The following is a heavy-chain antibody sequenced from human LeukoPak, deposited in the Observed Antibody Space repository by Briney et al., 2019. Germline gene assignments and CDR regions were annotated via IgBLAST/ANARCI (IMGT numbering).Heavy chain of an antibody. J-gene: IGHJ3*02. CDR3: ARQGSSPGLDAFDI. D-gene: IGHD6-6*01. CDR2: IDPSDSYT. Sequence: GESLKISCKGSGYGFTNYWISWVRQMAGKCLEWIGRIDPSDSYTNYRPSFRGHVTISADKSISTAYLQWSSLKASDTAMYYCARQGSSPGLDAFDIWGQGTMVTVSS. V-gene: IGHV5-10-1*01. CDR1: GYGFTNYW.